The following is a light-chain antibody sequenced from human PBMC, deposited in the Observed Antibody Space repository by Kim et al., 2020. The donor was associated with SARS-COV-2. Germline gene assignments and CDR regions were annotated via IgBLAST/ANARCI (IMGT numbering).Light chain of an antibody. V-gene: IGKV1-5*01. Sequence: DIQMTQSPSILSASVGDRVTITCRASQSINNWVAWYQQKPGKAPNLLISDASSLKSGVPSRFSGSGSGTVFTLTISSLQPDDFATYYCQQYTSYSITFVQGTRLEIK. CDR1: QSINNW. J-gene: IGKJ5*01. CDR2: DAS. CDR3: QQYTSYSIT.